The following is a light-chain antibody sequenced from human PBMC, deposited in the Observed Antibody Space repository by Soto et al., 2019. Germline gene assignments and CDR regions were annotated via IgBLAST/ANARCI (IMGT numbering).Light chain of an antibody. V-gene: IGLV2-8*01. CDR2: EVT. J-gene: IGLJ1*01. CDR3: SSYAAFNNFYV. CDR1: SSDVGGYNH. Sequence: QSALTQPPSASGSPGQSVTISCTGTSSDVGGYNHVSWYQQHPGKAPRLMIYEVTKRPSGAPDRFSGSKSGNTASLTVSGLQADDEADYYSSSYAAFNNFYVFGTGTKVTVL.